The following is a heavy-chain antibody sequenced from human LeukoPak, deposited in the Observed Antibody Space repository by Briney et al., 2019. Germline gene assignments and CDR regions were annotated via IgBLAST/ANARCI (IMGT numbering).Heavy chain of an antibody. V-gene: IGHV5-51*01. CDR2: VFPGDSDA. CDR1: GXSFTTYW. J-gene: IGHJ4*02. CDR3: ARAVTGTSGQYDY. Sequence: GESLKISCKGSGXSFTTYWIGWVRQMPGKGLEWMGIVFPGDSDARYSPSFQGQVTISADKSISTAYLQWSSLKASDTGMYYCARAVTGTSGQYDYWGQGTLVTVSS. D-gene: IGHD6-19*01.